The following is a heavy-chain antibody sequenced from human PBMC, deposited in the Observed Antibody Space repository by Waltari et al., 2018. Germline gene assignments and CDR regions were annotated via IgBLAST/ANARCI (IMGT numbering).Heavy chain of an antibody. CDR1: GHSISSTSPY. J-gene: IGHJ4*02. CDR2: IDYSWTT. V-gene: IGHV4-39*07. Sequence: QVQVQESGPDLVKSSETLSLTCSVSGHSISSTSPYWGWIRHSPGKGLDWIGTIDYSWTTYYNPSLKSRVTISRDTSTNQCFLRLTSVTAADTAVYSCARLRIYDFYRHVAYFDYWGQGILVTVSS. CDR3: ARLRIYDFYRHVAYFDY. D-gene: IGHD3-3*01.